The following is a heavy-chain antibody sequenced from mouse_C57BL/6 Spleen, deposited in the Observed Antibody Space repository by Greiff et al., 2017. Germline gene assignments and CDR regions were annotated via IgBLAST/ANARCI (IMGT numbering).Heavy chain of an antibody. D-gene: IGHD1-1*01. CDR2: INPNCGST. Sequence: QVQLQQPGAELVKPGASVKLSCKASGYTFTSYWMPWVKQSPGQGLEWIGMINPNCGSTNYNEKFKSKTTLTVDKTSSTAYMQLSSLTSEDSAVYYCARDGSSYGYFGVWGTGTTVTVSS. V-gene: IGHV1-64*01. CDR1: GYTFTSYW. CDR3: ARDGSSYGYFGV. J-gene: IGHJ1*03.